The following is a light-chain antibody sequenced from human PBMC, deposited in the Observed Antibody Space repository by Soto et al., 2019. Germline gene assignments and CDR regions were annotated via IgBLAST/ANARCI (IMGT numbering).Light chain of an antibody. CDR3: LLYMSGGISV. CDR1: SSNIGSAY. V-gene: IGLV1-47*01. J-gene: IGLJ1*01. CDR2: RNN. Sequence: QAVVTQPPSASGTPGQTVTISCSGSSSNIGSAYIYWYQHLPGTAPKLLIYRNNQRPSGVPDRFSGSILGNKAALTITGAQADDESDYYCLLYMSGGISVFGSGTKLTVL.